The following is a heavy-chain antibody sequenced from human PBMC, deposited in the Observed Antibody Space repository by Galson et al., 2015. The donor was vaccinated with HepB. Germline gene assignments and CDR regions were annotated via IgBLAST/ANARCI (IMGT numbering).Heavy chain of an antibody. CDR1: GYTFTSYD. CDR2: MNPNSGNT. J-gene: IGHJ5*02. V-gene: IGHV1-8*01. D-gene: IGHD3-3*01. Sequence: SVKVSCKASGYTFTSYDINWVRQATGQGLEWMGWMNPNSGNTGYAQKFQGRVTMTRNTSISTAYMELSSLRSEDTAVYYCARVGGRPYYDFWSGYYTGGWLDPWGQGTLVTVSS. CDR3: ARVGGRPYYDFWSGYYTGGWLDP.